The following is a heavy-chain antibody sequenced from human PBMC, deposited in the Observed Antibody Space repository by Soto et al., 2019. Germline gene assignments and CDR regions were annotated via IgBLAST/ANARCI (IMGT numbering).Heavy chain of an antibody. J-gene: IGHJ4*02. CDR2: ITTDGSST. CDR3: LSVPHSSASC. D-gene: IGHD2-2*01. V-gene: IGHV3-74*01. Sequence: EVQLVESWGGLVQPGGSLRLSCAASGFTFSGYWMHWVRQAPGRGLEWLSRITTDGSSTIYADSVKGRFTVSRDNAKNTHYLQMNSLRAEDTAVYYCLSVPHSSASCWGQGTLVTVSS. CDR1: GFTFSGYW.